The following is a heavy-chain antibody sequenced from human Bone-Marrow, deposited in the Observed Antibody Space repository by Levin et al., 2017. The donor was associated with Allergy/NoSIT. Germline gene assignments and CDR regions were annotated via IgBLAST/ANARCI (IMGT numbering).Heavy chain of an antibody. D-gene: IGHD2-2*01. CDR2: ISYDGSNK. CDR3: AREGWRYCISTSCYGFDY. Sequence: SCAASGFTFSSYAMHWVRQAPGKGLEWVAVISYDGSNKYYADSVKGRFTISRDNSKNTLYLQMNSLRAEDTAVYYCAREGWRYCISTSCYGFDYWGQGTLVTVSS. J-gene: IGHJ4*02. CDR1: GFTFSSYA. V-gene: IGHV3-30-3*01.